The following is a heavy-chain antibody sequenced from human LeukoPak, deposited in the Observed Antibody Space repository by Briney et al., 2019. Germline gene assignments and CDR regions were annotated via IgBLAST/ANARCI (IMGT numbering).Heavy chain of an antibody. V-gene: IGHV3-30*18. D-gene: IGHD3-16*01. Sequence: PGSSLRLSCAASGFTFSSCGMHWVRQAPGKGLEWVAVISYDGSNKYYADSVKGRFTISRDNSKNTLYLQMNSLRAEDTAVYYCAKDRGEVRLHYWGQGTLVTVSS. CDR1: GFTFSSCG. CDR2: ISYDGSNK. CDR3: AKDRGEVRLHY. J-gene: IGHJ4*02.